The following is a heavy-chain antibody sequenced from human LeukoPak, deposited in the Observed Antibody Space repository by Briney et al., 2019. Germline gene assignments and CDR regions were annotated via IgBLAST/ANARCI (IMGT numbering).Heavy chain of an antibody. V-gene: IGHV1-69*13. CDR3: ATPPTGTTTTGEFYFDS. CDR1: GGTFSSYT. D-gene: IGHD1-1*01. Sequence: SVKVSRKASGGTFSSYTIAWVRQAPGQGLEWLGGIIPLFGSANYAQKFQGRVTITADESTSTAYMELSSLRSEDTAVYYCATPPTGTTTTGEFYFDSWGQGTLVTASA. CDR2: IIPLFGSA. J-gene: IGHJ4*02.